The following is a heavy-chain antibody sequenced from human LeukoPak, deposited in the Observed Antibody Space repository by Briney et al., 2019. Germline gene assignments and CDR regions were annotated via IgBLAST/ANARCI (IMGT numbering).Heavy chain of an antibody. CDR1: GGSFSGYY. CDR2: INHSGST. CDR3: ARGRRYYYDSSGYFF. D-gene: IGHD3-22*01. Sequence: SETLSLTCAVYGGSFSGYYWSWIRQPPGKGLEWIGEINHSGSTNYNPSLESRVTISVDTSKNQFSLKLSSVTAGDTAVYYCARGRRYYYDSSGYFFWGQGTLVTVSS. J-gene: IGHJ4*02. V-gene: IGHV4-34*01.